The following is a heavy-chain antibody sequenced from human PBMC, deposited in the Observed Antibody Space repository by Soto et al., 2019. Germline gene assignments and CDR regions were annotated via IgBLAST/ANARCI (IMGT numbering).Heavy chain of an antibody. D-gene: IGHD1-26*01. CDR1: GFTFSNAW. V-gene: IGHV3-15*07. Sequence: EVQLVESGGGLVKPGGSLRLSCAASGFTFSNAWMNWVRQAPWKGLEWVGRIKSKTDGGTTDYAAPVKGRFTISRNDSKNTPNLQMNSLKTEDTAVYYCTTDQRELAAFDIWGQGTMVTLSS. CDR3: TTDQRELAAFDI. J-gene: IGHJ3*02. CDR2: IKSKTDGGTT.